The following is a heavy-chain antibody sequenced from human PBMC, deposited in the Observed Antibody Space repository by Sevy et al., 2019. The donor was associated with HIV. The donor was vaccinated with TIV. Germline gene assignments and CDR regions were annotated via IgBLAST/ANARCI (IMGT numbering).Heavy chain of an antibody. J-gene: IGHJ3*02. D-gene: IGHD3-9*01. CDR2: XXXSGRT. CDR3: TRFSNHIVXMLTXSXRXGXDX. V-gene: IGHV4-39*01. Sequence: SETLSLTCTVSXXXIRXSSHYWGCXRQSPXKGLXXXGSXXXSGRTNYKWSLKSRVTMSVETSKNQFSLKLSSVTATDTXXXYCTRFSNHIVXMLTXSXRXGXDXWGQGTKVTVSS. CDR1: XXXIRXSSHY.